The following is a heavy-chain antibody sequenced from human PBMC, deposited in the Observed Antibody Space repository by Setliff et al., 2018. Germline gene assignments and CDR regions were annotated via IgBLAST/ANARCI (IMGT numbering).Heavy chain of an antibody. D-gene: IGHD6-13*01. J-gene: IGHJ4*02. Sequence: SETLSLTCTVSSGSVNDYYWSWIRRPPGKGLEWIGYSYYLGATKYTPSLKGRVSISVDTAENQVSLKVNSVTAADTGVYYCVRESRSTWYRRDFWGQGTLVTVSS. CDR2: SYYLGAT. V-gene: IGHV4-59*02. CDR3: VRESRSTWYRRDF. CDR1: SGSVNDYY.